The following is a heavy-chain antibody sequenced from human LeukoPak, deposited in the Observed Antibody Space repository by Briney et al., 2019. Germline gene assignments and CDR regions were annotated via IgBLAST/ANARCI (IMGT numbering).Heavy chain of an antibody. D-gene: IGHD3-9*01. CDR3: ARERYFDDLNYYYYYMDV. V-gene: IGHV1-69*05. CDR2: IITIFGTA. Sequence: ASVKVSCKASGGTFSSYAISWVREAPGQGLEWMGGIITIFGTANYAQKFQGRVTITTDESTSTAYMELSSLRSEDTAVYYCARERYFDDLNYYYYYMDVWGKGTTVTVSS. J-gene: IGHJ6*03. CDR1: GGTFSSYA.